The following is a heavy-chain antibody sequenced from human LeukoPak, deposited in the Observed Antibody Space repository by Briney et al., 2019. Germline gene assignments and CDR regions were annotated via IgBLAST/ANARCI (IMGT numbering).Heavy chain of an antibody. CDR3: ARVEGSGWYGY. D-gene: IGHD6-19*01. CDR1: GFTFSSYE. CDR2: ISTTGSSI. V-gene: IGHV3-48*03. J-gene: IGHJ4*02. Sequence: HTGGSLRLSCAASGFTFSSYEMNWVRQAPGKGLEWVSYISTTGSSIYYADSVKGRFTTSRDNAKNSLFLQMNSLRAEDTAVYYCARVEGSGWYGYWGQGTLVTVSS.